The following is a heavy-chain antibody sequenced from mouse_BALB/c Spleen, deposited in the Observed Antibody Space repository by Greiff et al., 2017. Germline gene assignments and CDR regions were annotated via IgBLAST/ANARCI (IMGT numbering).Heavy chain of an antibody. CDR3: ARSPYRYDEGAWFAY. CDR2: IYPYNGGT. CDR1: GYTFTDYN. Sequence: VQLKESGPELVKPGASVKISCKASGYTFTDYNMHWVKQSHGKSLEWIGYIYPYNGGTGYNQKFKSKATLTVDNSSSTAYMELRSLTSEDSAVYYCARSPYRYDEGAWFAYWGQGTLVTVSA. J-gene: IGHJ3*01. D-gene: IGHD2-14*01. V-gene: IGHV1S29*02.